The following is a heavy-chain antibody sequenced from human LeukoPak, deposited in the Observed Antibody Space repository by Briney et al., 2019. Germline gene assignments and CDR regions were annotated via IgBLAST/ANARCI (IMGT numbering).Heavy chain of an antibody. CDR3: ATDFIAAAGTPWFDP. D-gene: IGHD6-13*01. CDR1: GYTFTGYY. CDR2: ISPNSGGT. J-gene: IGHJ5*02. V-gene: IGHV1-2*02. Sequence: ASVKVSCKASGYTFTGYYMHWVRQAPGQGLEWMGWISPNSGGTNYAQKFQGRVTMTRDTSISTAYMELSRLRSDDTAVYYCATDFIAAAGTPWFDPWGQGTLVTVSS.